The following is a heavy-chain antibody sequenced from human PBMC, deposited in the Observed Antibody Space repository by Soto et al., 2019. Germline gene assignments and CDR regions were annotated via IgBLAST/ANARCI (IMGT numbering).Heavy chain of an antibody. CDR2: IYYNEYT. CDR3: TRHPPIARFENGLDV. D-gene: IGHD2-21*01. Sequence: QVQLQESSPGLVKPSETLSLTCSVSGGSISGYYWSWIRQPPGKGLEWIGYIYYNEYTIYSPSLNSRVTISVDTSKNQFSLKLTSVTAADTAMYYCTRHPPIARFENGLDVWGQGTTVTVSS. J-gene: IGHJ6*02. V-gene: IGHV4-59*08. CDR1: GGSISGYY.